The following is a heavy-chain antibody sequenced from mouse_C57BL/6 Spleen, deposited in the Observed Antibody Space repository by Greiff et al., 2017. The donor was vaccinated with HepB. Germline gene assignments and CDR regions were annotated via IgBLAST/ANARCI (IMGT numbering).Heavy chain of an antibody. D-gene: IGHD2-2*01. V-gene: IGHV3-6*01. J-gene: IGHJ2*01. CDR3: ARGDGGYDY. Sequence: EVQRVESGPGLVKPSQSLSLTCSVTGYSITSGYYWNWIRQFPGNKLEWMGYISYDGSNNYNPSLKNRISITRDTSKNQFFLKLNSVTTEDTATYYCARGDGGYDYWGQGTTLTVSS. CDR2: ISYDGSN. CDR1: GYSITSGYY.